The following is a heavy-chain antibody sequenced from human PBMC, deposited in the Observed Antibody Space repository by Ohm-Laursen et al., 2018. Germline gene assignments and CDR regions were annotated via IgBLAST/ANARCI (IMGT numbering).Heavy chain of an antibody. J-gene: IGHJ4*02. V-gene: IGHV3-7*01. CDR2: INQVGIEK. Sequence: GSLRLSCSASGFTFSSYCMSWVRQAPGKGLEWVANINQVGIEKYYVDSVKGRFTISRDNAKNSLYLQMNSLRAEDTAVYFCSRFRAVAGNPPDYWGQGTLVAVSS. CDR3: SRFRAVAGNPPDY. CDR1: GFTFSSYC. D-gene: IGHD6-19*01.